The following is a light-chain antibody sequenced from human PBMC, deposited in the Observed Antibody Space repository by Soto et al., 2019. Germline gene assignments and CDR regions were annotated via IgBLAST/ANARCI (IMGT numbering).Light chain of an antibody. V-gene: IGLV2-14*01. CDR2: DVT. CDR3: TSYTIFSTYV. CDR1: SSDVGGYDY. J-gene: IGLJ1*01. Sequence: QSVLTQPASVSGSPGQSITVSCTGTSSDVGGYDYVSWYQQHPGNAPKLLISDVTNRPSGVSNRFSGSKSGNTASLTISGLQTDVEADYYCTSYTIFSTYVFGTGTKVTGL.